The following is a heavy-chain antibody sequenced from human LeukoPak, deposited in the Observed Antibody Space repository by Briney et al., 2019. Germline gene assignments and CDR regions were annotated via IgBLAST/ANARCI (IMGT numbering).Heavy chain of an antibody. CDR1: GESISGYY. CDR2: IYYSGST. Sequence: PSETLSLTCTVSGESISGYYWSWIRQPPGKGLQWIGYIYYSGSTNYNPSLKSRVTISVDTSKNQFSLKLSSVTAADTAVYYCARGVVIAPQTFDYWGQGTLVTVSS. D-gene: IGHD2-21*01. V-gene: IGHV4-59*01. CDR3: ARGVVIAPQTFDY. J-gene: IGHJ4*02.